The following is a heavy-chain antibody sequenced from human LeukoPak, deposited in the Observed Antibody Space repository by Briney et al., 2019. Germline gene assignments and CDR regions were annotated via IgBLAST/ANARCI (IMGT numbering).Heavy chain of an antibody. V-gene: IGHV1-8*01. CDR1: GYTFTSYD. D-gene: IGHD1-26*01. CDR2: MNPNSGNT. J-gene: IGHJ4*02. CDR3: AREALVGATFPDY. Sequence: ASVKVSCKASGYTFTSYDINWVRQATGQGLEWMGWMNPNSGNTGYAQKFQGRVIMTRNTSISTAYMELSSLRSEDTAVYYCAREALVGATFPDYWGQGTLVTVSS.